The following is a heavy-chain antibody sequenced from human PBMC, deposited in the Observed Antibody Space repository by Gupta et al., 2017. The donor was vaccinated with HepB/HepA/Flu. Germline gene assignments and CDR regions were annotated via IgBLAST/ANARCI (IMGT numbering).Heavy chain of an antibody. V-gene: IGHV4-59*01. Sequence: QVQLQESGPGLVKPSETLSLTCTVSGDSIGTFYWTWIRQTPGKGLEWIGYFDYSGSAQYNPSLKSRVTISVDRSKRQFSLKLSSVTAADTAIYYCATAHTTMGAIDYWGQGTLVTVSS. CDR1: GDSIGTFY. J-gene: IGHJ4*02. CDR2: FDYSGSA. D-gene: IGHD5-18*01. CDR3: ATAHTTMGAIDY.